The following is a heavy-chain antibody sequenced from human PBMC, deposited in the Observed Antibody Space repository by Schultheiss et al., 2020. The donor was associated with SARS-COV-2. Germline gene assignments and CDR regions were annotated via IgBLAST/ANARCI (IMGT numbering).Heavy chain of an antibody. CDR1: GYTFTSYY. J-gene: IGHJ5*02. CDR2: INPNSGGT. V-gene: IGHV1-2*04. Sequence: ASVKVSCKASGYTFTSYYMHWVRQAPGQGLEWMGWINPNSGGTNYAQKFQGWVTMTRDTSISTAYMELSRLRSDDTAVYYCARSAMVRGDVRKGWYDPWGQGTLVTVSS. D-gene: IGHD3-10*01. CDR3: ARSAMVRGDVRKGWYDP.